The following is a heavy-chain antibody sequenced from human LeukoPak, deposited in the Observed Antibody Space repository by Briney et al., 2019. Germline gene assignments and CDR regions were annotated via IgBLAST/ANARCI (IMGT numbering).Heavy chain of an antibody. D-gene: IGHD2-15*01. CDR2: IYYSGST. J-gene: IGHJ6*03. Sequence: PSETLSLTCTVSGGSISSGGYYWSWIRQHLGKGLEWIGYIYYSGSTYYNPSLKSRVTISVDTSKNQFSLKLSSVTAADTAVYYCARDGLSGRYYYMDVWGKGTTVTVSS. V-gene: IGHV4-31*03. CDR1: GGSISSGGYY. CDR3: ARDGLSGRYYYMDV.